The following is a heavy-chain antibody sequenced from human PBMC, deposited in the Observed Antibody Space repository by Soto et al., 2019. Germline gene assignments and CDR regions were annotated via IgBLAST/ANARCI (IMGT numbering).Heavy chain of an antibody. CDR2: IYYSGGT. D-gene: IGHD1-7*01. Sequence: TLSLPFTVSGGSISDYYWRWIRQPPGKGLEWIGYIYYSGGTYYNPSLKSRVTISVDTSKNQFSLKLSSVTAADTAVYYCARVRYNWNYVDYWGQGTLVTVSS. CDR1: GGSISDYY. J-gene: IGHJ4*02. V-gene: IGHV4-30-4*01. CDR3: ARVRYNWNYVDY.